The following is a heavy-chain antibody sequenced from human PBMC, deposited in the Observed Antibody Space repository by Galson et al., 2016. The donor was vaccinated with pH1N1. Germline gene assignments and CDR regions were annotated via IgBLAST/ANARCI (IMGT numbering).Heavy chain of an antibody. J-gene: IGHJ4*02. CDR3: AREDSSGYGYFDY. CDR2: ISRNSGSI. CDR1: GFTFSSYP. Sequence: SLRLSCAASGFTFSSYPMNWVRQAPGKGLEWVASISRNSGSIYYRDTVKGRFTISRDNAKNSLFLQMNTLRAEDTAVYFCAREDSSGYGYFDYWGQGTLVTVSS. D-gene: IGHD3-22*01. V-gene: IGHV3-21*01.